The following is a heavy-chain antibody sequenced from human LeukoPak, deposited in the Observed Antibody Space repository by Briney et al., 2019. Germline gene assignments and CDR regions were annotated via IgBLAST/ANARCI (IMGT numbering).Heavy chain of an antibody. D-gene: IGHD5-18*01. J-gene: IGHJ5*02. CDR2: IRYDGSNK. CDR1: GFTFSSYG. Sequence: GSLRLPCAASGFTFSSYGMHWVRQAPGKGLEWVAFIRYDGSNKYYADSVKGRFTISRDNSKNTLYLQMNSLRAEDTAVYYCAKDKIQLWLLNGRMPWFDPWGQGTLVTVSS. CDR3: AKDKIQLWLLNGRMPWFDP. V-gene: IGHV3-30*02.